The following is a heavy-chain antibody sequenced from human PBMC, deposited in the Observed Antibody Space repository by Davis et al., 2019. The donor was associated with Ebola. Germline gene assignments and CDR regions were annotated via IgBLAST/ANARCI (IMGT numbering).Heavy chain of an antibody. D-gene: IGHD3-10*01. CDR3: ARPYGYDYYHGMDV. CDR2: INHSGTT. V-gene: IGHV4-34*01. Sequence: MPGGSLRLSCAVYGGSFSGYYWSWIRQLPGKGLEWIGEINHSGTTNYNPSLKSRVTISVDTSKNQFSLKLSSVTAADTAVYYCARPYGYDYYHGMDVWGKGTTVTVSS. CDR1: GGSFSGYY. J-gene: IGHJ6*04.